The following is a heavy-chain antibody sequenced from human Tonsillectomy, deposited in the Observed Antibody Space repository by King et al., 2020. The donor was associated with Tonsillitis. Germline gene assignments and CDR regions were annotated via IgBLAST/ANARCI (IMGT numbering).Heavy chain of an antibody. J-gene: IGHJ6*02. V-gene: IGHV1-58*02. Sequence: QLVESGPEVKKPGTSVKVSCKASGFTFTSSAMQWVRQARGQRLEWIGCIVVGSGNTNYAQKFQERVTITRDMSTSTAYMELSSLRSEDTAVYYCAAVPIYDLWSGYDYGMDVWGQGTTVTVSS. CDR2: IVVGSGNT. D-gene: IGHD3-3*01. CDR3: AAVPIYDLWSGYDYGMDV. CDR1: GFTFTSSA.